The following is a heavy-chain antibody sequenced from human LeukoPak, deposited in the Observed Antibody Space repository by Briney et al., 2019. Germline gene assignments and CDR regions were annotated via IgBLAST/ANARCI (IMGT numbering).Heavy chain of an antibody. CDR3: AMMTTVTEETYFDY. J-gene: IGHJ4*02. CDR1: GFTFSSYG. D-gene: IGHD4-11*01. Sequence: GGSLRLSCAASGFTFSSYGMHWVRQAPGKGLEWVAVISYDGSNKYYADSVKGRFTISRDNSKNTLYLQMNSLRAEDTAVYYCAMMTTVTEETYFDYWGQGTLVTVSS. CDR2: ISYDGSNK. V-gene: IGHV3-30*03.